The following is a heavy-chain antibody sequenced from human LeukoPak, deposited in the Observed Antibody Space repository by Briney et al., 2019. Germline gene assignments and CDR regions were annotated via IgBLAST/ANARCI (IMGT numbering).Heavy chain of an antibody. Sequence: GGSLRLSCAASGFTFSSYEMHWVRQAPGKGLEWVSYISSGASTIYYADSVKGRFTISRDNAKNSLYLQMNSLRAEDTAIYYCARLDGARSDAFDIWGQGTMVTVSS. D-gene: IGHD1-26*01. CDR2: ISSGASTI. CDR1: GFTFSSYE. CDR3: ARLDGARSDAFDI. J-gene: IGHJ3*02. V-gene: IGHV3-48*03.